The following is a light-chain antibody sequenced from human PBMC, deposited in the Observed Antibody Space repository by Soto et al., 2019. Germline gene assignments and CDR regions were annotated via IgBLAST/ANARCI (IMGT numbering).Light chain of an antibody. CDR3: HQYGGSPPT. CDR1: QSVSSSY. Sequence: EIVLTQSPGTLSLSPGERATLSCRASQSVSSSYLAWYQQKPGQAPRLLIYGASTRATDIPDRFSGSGSGTDFTLTISRLEPEDFAVFYCHQYGGSPPTFGQGTRLEIK. J-gene: IGKJ5*01. CDR2: GAS. V-gene: IGKV3-20*01.